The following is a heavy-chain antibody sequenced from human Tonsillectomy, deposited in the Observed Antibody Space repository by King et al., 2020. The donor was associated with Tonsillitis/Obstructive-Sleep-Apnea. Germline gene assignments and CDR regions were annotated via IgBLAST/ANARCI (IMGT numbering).Heavy chain of an antibody. J-gene: IGHJ6*01. CDR3: AREACGGYSWYGRDV. CDR1: GGTFSSYA. Sequence: VQLVESGSEVKKPGSSVKVSCKASGGTFSSYAISWVRQAPGQGLEWMGGIIPILRITNYAQKFQGRVTITADKSTRTVYMELSSLTSEDTAVYYCAREACGGYSWYGRDVGGQGTGVSV. V-gene: IGHV1-69*10. D-gene: IGHD5-12*01. CDR2: IIPILRIT.